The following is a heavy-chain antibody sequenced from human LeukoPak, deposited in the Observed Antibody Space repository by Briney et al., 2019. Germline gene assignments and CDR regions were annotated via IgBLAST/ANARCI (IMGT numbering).Heavy chain of an antibody. D-gene: IGHD3-3*01. V-gene: IGHV3-21*05. Sequence: GGSLRLSCVASGFSFGSYSINWVRQAPGKGLEWVSYISSSSSSIYYADSVKGRFTISRDNAKNSLYLQMNSLRAEDTAVYYCARVRTGDDFWSGYLDYWGQGTLVTVSS. CDR2: ISSSSSSI. CDR1: GFSFGSYS. J-gene: IGHJ4*02. CDR3: ARVRTGDDFWSGYLDY.